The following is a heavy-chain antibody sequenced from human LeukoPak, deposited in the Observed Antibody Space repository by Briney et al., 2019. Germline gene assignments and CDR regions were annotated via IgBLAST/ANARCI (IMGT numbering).Heavy chain of an antibody. V-gene: IGHV3-23*01. J-gene: IGHJ3*02. CDR3: AKYIVANTYAFDI. D-gene: IGHD5-12*01. CDR2: ISGSGGST. Sequence: GGSLRLSCAASGFTFSSYAMSWVRQAPGKGLEWVSAISGSGGSTYYADSVKGRFTISRDNSKNTLYLQMSSLRAEDTAVYYCAKYIVANTYAFDIWGQGTKVTVSS. CDR1: GFTFSSYA.